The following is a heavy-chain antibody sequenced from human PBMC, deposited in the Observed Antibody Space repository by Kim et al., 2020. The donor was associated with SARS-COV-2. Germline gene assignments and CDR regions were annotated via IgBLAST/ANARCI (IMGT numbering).Heavy chain of an antibody. D-gene: IGHD3-10*01. V-gene: IGHV3-23*01. J-gene: IGHJ4*02. CDR1: GFTFSSYA. CDR3: AKSPTMVRGVIIDY. Sequence: GGSLRLSCAASGFTFSSYAMSWVRQAPGKGLEWVSVISASGGSTYYADSVKGRFTISRDNSKNTLYLQMNSLRDEDTAVYYCAKSPTMVRGVIIDYWGQGTLVTVSS. CDR2: ISASGGST.